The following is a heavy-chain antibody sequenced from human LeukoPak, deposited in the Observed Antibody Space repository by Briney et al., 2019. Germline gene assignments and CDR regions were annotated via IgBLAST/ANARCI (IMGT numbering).Heavy chain of an antibody. V-gene: IGHV3-74*01. D-gene: IGHD3-22*01. CDR1: GFTFSSYW. Sequence: HPGGSLRLSRAASGFTFSSYWMHWVRHAPGKGLVWVSRINTDGSSTSYADSVKGRFTISRDNSKNTLYLQMNSLRAEDTAVYYCANLNGAYYYDSSEESFDYWGQGTLVTVSS. CDR3: ANLNGAYYYDSSEESFDY. J-gene: IGHJ4*02. CDR2: INTDGSST.